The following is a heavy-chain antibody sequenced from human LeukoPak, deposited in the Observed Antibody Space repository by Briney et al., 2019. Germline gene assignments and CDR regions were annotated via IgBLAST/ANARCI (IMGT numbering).Heavy chain of an antibody. D-gene: IGHD6-19*01. CDR3: ATSSTIAVAGYYYYYMDV. V-gene: IGHV1-24*01. CDR2: FNPEDGET. J-gene: IGHJ6*03. CDR1: GYTLTELS. Sequence: ASVKVSCKVSGYTLTELSMHWVRQAPGKGLEWMGGFNPEDGETIYAQKFQGRVTMTEDTSTDTAYMELSSLRSEDTAVYYCATSSTIAVAGYYYYYMDVWGKGTAVTVSS.